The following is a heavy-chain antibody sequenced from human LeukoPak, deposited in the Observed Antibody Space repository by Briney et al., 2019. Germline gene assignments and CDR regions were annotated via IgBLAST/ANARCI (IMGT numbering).Heavy chain of an antibody. CDR3: ARGPLGGESFDI. D-gene: IGHD3-16*01. V-gene: IGHV4-4*07. CDR1: GGSLSNHY. J-gene: IGHJ3*02. Sequence: PSETLSLTCTVSGGSLSNHYWNWIRHPAGTGLEYIGRIYHTGSTNYNPSLKSRVTLSVDTSNNQFSLNLTSVTAADTAVYYCARGPLGGESFDIWGQGTMVTVPS. CDR2: IYHTGST.